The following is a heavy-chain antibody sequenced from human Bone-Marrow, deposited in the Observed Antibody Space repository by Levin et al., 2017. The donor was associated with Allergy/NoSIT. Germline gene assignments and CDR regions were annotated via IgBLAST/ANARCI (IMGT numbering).Heavy chain of an antibody. J-gene: IGHJ4*02. CDR3: ARAEPGIGTTGRSNDC. Sequence: PGGSLRLSCAASGFTFTTYDMHWVRQAPGKGLEWVSTIGLAGDTYYGDSVKGRFTTSRENGKNSLYLQMNSLRDGDTAVYFCARAEPGIGTTGRSNDCWGQGTLVTVSS. CDR1: GFTFTTYD. CDR2: IGLAGDT. V-gene: IGHV3-13*04. D-gene: IGHD6-13*01.